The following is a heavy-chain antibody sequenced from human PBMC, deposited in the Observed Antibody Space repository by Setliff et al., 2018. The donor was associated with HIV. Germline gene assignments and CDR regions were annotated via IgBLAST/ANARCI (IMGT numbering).Heavy chain of an antibody. D-gene: IGHD6-19*01. CDR3: ATSPRGLGVAATGRRYLHH. CDR2: FDPEDGET. Sequence: ASVKVSCKVSGYILTELSRHWVRQAPGKGLEWMGGFDPEDGETISAQKFQGRVTMTEDTSTDTAYMELRSLRSEDTAVYYCATSPRGLGVAATGRRYLHHWGQGTLVTVSS. J-gene: IGHJ1*01. V-gene: IGHV1-24*01. CDR1: GYILTELS.